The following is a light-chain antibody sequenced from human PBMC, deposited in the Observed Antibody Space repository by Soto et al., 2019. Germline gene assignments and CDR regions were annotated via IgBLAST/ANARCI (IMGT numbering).Light chain of an antibody. CDR3: SSYTSSRAYV. V-gene: IGLV2-14*01. Sequence: QSALTQPASVSGSPGQSITISCTGTSSDVGGYNYVSWYQQQSGKAPKLMIHEVSNRPSGVSNRFSDSKSGNTASLTISGLQAEDEADYYCSSYTSSRAYVFGIGTKVTAL. J-gene: IGLJ1*01. CDR1: SSDVGGYNY. CDR2: EVS.